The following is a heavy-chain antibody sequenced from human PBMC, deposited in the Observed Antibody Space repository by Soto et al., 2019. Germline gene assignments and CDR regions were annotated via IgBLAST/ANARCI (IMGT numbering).Heavy chain of an antibody. CDR2: ISSSSSTI. J-gene: IGHJ5*02. CDR3: ARHPERIAESGWFDP. V-gene: IGHV3-48*01. D-gene: IGHD6-13*01. CDR1: GFTFSSYS. Sequence: EVQLVESGGGLVQPGGSLRLSCAASGFTFSSYSMNWVRQAPGKGLEWVSYISSSSSTIYYADSVKGRFTISRDNAKNSLYLQRNSLRAEDTAVYYCARHPERIAESGWFDPWGQGTLVTVSS.